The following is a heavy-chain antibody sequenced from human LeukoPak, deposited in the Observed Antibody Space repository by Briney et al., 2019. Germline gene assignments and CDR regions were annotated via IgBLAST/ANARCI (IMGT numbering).Heavy chain of an antibody. J-gene: IGHJ5*01. D-gene: IGHD1-26*01. V-gene: IGHV6-1*01. CDR2: TYYRSKWNN. CDR3: ARLVGASWFDS. Sequence: SQTLSLTCAISGDSVSTNSATWTWLRQSPSRGLEWLGRTYYRSKWNNDYAVSVKSRITINPDTSKNQFSLQLNPVTPEDTAVYYCARLVGASWFDSWGQGTLVTVSS. CDR1: GDSVSTNSAT.